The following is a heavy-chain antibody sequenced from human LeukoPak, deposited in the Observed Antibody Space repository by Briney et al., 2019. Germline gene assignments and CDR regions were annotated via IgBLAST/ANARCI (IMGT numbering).Heavy chain of an antibody. CDR1: GGSISSSSYY. J-gene: IGHJ4*02. CDR2: IYYSGST. CDR3: ARHFMYCGGDCYSSGFDY. V-gene: IGHV4-39*01. D-gene: IGHD2-21*02. Sequence: SETLSLTCTVSGGSISSSSYYWGWIRQPPGKGLEWIGSIYYSGSTYYNPSLKSRVTISVDTSKNQFSLKLSSVTAADTAVYYCARHFMYCGGDCYSSGFDYWGQGTLVTVSS.